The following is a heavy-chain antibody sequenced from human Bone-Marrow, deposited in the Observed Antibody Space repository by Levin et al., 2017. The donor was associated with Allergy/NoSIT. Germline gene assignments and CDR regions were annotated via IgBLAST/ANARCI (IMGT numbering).Heavy chain of an antibody. V-gene: IGHV3-23*01. CDR1: RSDA. D-gene: IGHD6-13*01. Sequence: RSDAMSWVRQAPGKGLEWVSVISNSGGNTYYADSVKGRFTIHTDNSKNTLYLQMISLRAEDTAVYYCAKDMQLTYWGQGTLVTVSS. J-gene: IGHJ4*02. CDR2: ISNSGGNT. CDR3: AKDMQLTY.